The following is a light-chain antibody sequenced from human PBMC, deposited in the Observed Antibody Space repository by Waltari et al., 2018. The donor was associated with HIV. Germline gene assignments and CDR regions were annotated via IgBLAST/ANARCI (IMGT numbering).Light chain of an antibody. CDR2: GAS. CDR3: QQYINYVLT. CDR1: QDIGSH. Sequence: AIRMTQSPSSISASAGDTVTITCRASQDIGSHLVWYQQRPGKAPKILISGASTLQDGVSSRFSGGGSGTDFTLAISRLESEDVATYYFQQYINYVLTFGGGTRVDI. V-gene: IGKV1-8*01. J-gene: IGKJ4*01.